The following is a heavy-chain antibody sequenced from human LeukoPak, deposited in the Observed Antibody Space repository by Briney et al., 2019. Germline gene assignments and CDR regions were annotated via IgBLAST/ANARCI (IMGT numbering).Heavy chain of an antibody. CDR2: IRYDGSNK. CDR1: GFTFSSYG. D-gene: IGHD1-26*01. CDR3: ARAYSGSYWYYYYYMDV. Sequence: GGSLRLSCAASGFTFSSYGMHWVRQAPGKGLEWVAFIRYDGSNKYYADSVKGRFTISRDNSKNTLYLQMNSLRAEDTAVYYCARAYSGSYWYYYYYMDVWGKGTTVTVSS. J-gene: IGHJ6*03. V-gene: IGHV3-30*02.